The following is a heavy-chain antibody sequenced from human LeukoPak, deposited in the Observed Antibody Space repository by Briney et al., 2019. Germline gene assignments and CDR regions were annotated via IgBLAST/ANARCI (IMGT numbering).Heavy chain of an antibody. Sequence: SETLSLTCAVYGGSFSGYYWSWIRQPPGKGLEWIGEINHSGSTNYNPSLKSRVTISVDTSKNQFSLKLSSVTAADTAVYYCARASPEYSSSLYFDYWGQGTLVTVSS. CDR2: INHSGST. V-gene: IGHV4-34*01. J-gene: IGHJ4*02. CDR1: GGSFSGYY. CDR3: ARASPEYSSSLYFDY. D-gene: IGHD6-6*01.